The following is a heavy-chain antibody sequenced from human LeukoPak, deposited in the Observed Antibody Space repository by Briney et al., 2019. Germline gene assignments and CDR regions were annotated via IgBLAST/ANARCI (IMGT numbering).Heavy chain of an antibody. Sequence: SVKVSCKASGGTFSSYAISWVRQAPGQGLEWMGGIIPIFGTANYAQKFQGRVTITADESTSTAYMELSSLRSEDTAVYYCAREGGTVEMATIRRYYFDYWGQGTLVTVSS. CDR1: GGTFSSYA. D-gene: IGHD5-24*01. CDR2: IIPIFGTA. J-gene: IGHJ4*02. V-gene: IGHV1-69*13. CDR3: AREGGTVEMATIRRYYFDY.